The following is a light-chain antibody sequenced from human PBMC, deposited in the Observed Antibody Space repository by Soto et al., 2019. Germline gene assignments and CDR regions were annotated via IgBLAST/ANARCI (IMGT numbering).Light chain of an antibody. CDR3: QQRTNGPPFS. Sequence: EIVLTQSPATLSLSPGDRATLSCRASQSVNSYLAWFQQKPGQPPRLLIYEASTRAEGILARFSGSGSGTDFTLTLSSLEPEDFAVYYCQQRTNGPPFSFGQGTKLEIK. V-gene: IGKV3-11*01. J-gene: IGKJ2*03. CDR1: QSVNSY. CDR2: EAS.